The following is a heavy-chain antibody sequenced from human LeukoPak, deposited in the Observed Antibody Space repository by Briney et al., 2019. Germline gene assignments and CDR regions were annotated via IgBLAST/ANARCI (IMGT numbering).Heavy chain of an antibody. CDR3: ATDSLSSSGYYSWAFDI. CDR2: FDPEDGET. CDR1: GYTLTELS. D-gene: IGHD3-22*01. Sequence: ASVKVSCKVSGYTLTELSMHWVRQAPGKGLEWMGGFDPEDGETIYAQKFQGRVTMTEDTSTDTAYMELSSLRSEDTAVYYCATDSLSSSGYYSWAFDIWGQGTMVTVSS. J-gene: IGHJ3*02. V-gene: IGHV1-24*01.